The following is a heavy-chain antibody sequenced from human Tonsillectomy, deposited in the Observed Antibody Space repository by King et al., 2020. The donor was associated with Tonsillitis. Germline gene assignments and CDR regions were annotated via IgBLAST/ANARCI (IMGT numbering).Heavy chain of an antibody. CDR3: ARGPDYGGNVAAFDI. Sequence: EVQLVESGGGLVKPGGSLRLSCAASGFTFRSYTMHWVRQAPGKGLEWVSSTSRGSIYIYYADSVKGRVTISRDNAMNSLYLQMNSLRAEDTAVYYCARGPDYGGNVAAFDIWGQGTMVTVS. J-gene: IGHJ3*02. CDR2: TSRGSIYI. CDR1: GFTFRSYT. V-gene: IGHV3-21*01. D-gene: IGHD4-23*01.